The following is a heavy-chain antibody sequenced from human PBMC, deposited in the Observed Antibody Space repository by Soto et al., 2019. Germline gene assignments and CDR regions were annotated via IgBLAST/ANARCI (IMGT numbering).Heavy chain of an antibody. CDR3: ATWAARPREYYYYYYMDV. CDR1: CYSFTRYW. D-gene: IGHD6-6*01. V-gene: IGHV5-51*01. CDR2: IYPGDSDT. J-gene: IGHJ6*03. Sequence: PGESLKISCRGSCYSFTRYWIGWVRQMTGKGLEWMGIIYPGDSDTRYSPSFQGQVTISADKSISTAYLQWSSLKASDTAMYYCATWAARPREYYYYYYMDVWGKGTTVTVSS.